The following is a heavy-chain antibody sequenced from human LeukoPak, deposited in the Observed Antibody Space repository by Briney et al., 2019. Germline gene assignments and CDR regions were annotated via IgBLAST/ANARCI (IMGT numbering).Heavy chain of an antibody. CDR1: GGSISSSSYY. CDR3: ARDRGGDDGYSYGYH. V-gene: IGHV4-39*07. Sequence: SETLSLTCTVSGGSISSSSYYWGWIRQPPGKGLEWIGSIYYSGSTYYNPSLKSRVTISVDTSKNQFSLKLSSVTAADTTVYYCARDRGGDDGYSYGYHWGQGTLVTVSS. D-gene: IGHD5-18*01. CDR2: IYYSGST. J-gene: IGHJ4*02.